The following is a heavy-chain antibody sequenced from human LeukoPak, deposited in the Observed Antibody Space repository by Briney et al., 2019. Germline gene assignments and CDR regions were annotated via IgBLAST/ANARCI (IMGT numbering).Heavy chain of an antibody. CDR1: GGSISSSSYY. CDR3: ARVASPMTYYYDSSGYYVFDY. CDR2: IYYSGST. Sequence: SETLSLTCTVSGGSISSSSYYWGWIRQPPGKGLEWIGSIYYSGSTYYNPSLKSRVTISVDTSKNQFSLKLSSVTAADTAVYYCARVASPMTYYYDSSGYYVFDYWGQGTLVTVSS. V-gene: IGHV4-39*07. J-gene: IGHJ4*02. D-gene: IGHD3-22*01.